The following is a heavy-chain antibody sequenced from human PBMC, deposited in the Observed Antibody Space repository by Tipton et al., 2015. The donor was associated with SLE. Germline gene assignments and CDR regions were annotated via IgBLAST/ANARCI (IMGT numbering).Heavy chain of an antibody. Sequence: TLSLTCAVYGASISSGSYYWNWIRQPAGKGLEWIGRVYSSGTTNYNSSLKSRVTISVDTSKNQFSLKLSSVTAADTAVYYCARDGGSSWSLDAFDTWGQGTMVTVSS. CDR2: VYSSGTT. J-gene: IGHJ3*02. CDR1: GASISSGSYY. CDR3: ARDGGSSWSLDAFDT. D-gene: IGHD6-13*01. V-gene: IGHV4-61*02.